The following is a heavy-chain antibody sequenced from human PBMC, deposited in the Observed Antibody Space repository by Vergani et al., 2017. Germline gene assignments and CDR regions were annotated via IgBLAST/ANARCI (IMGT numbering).Heavy chain of an antibody. CDR2: ISAYNGNT. J-gene: IGHJ1*01. Sequence: QVQLVQSGAEVKKPGASVKVSCKASGYTFTSYGISWVRQAPGQGLEWMGWISAYNGNTYYAQRLQGRVTMTTDTSTSTDYMELRSLRSDDTAVYYCARAPSSIAAAGVDCWGEGTVVTVSS. D-gene: IGHD6-13*01. CDR1: GYTFTSYG. CDR3: ARAPSSIAAAGVDC. V-gene: IGHV1-18*01.